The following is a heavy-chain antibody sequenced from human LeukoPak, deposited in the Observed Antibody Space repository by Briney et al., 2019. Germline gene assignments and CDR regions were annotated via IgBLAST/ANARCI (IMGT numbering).Heavy chain of an antibody. CDR2: ISSSGSTI. J-gene: IGHJ3*02. V-gene: IGHV3-48*03. CDR3: ARSLTYYGDYGDDAFDI. D-gene: IGHD4-17*01. Sequence: PGGSPRLSCAASGFTFSSYEMNWVRQAPGKGLEWVSYISSSGSTIYYADSVKGRFTISRDNAKNSLYLQMNSLRAEDTAVYYCARSLTYYGDYGDDAFDIWGQGTMVTVSS. CDR1: GFTFSSYE.